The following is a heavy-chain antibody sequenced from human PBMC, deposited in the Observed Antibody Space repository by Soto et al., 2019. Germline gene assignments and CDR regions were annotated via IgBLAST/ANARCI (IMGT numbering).Heavy chain of an antibody. Sequence: PSETLSLTCTGSGGTISSCYWRGIRQPPGEGLEWIGYIYYSGSTIYNPSLKSRVTISVDTSKNQFSLKLNSVTAADTAVYYCARDLWGYCGTDCYPLDVWGQGTTVTVS. D-gene: IGHD2-21*02. CDR1: GGTISSCY. CDR2: IYYSGST. CDR3: ARDLWGYCGTDCYPLDV. J-gene: IGHJ6*02. V-gene: IGHV4-59*01.